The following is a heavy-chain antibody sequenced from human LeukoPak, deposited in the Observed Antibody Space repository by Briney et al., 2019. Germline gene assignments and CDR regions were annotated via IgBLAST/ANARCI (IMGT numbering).Heavy chain of an antibody. CDR2: ISYDGTNI. Sequence: GGSLRLSCAASGFTFTNYAIQWVRQAPGKGLEWVAVISYDGTNIYYGDSVKGRFTISRDNSKNTEYLQMNNLRAEDTAVYHCARGLTNFDASSPPVYWGQGTLVTVSS. CDR1: GFTFTNYA. D-gene: IGHD2-8*01. CDR3: ARGLTNFDASSPPVY. J-gene: IGHJ4*02. V-gene: IGHV3-30*01.